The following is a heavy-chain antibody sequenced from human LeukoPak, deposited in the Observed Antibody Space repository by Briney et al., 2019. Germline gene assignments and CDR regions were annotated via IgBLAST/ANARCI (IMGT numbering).Heavy chain of an antibody. V-gene: IGHV3-11*03. CDR2: ISSFSNFR. J-gene: IGHJ4*01. Sequence: GGSLRLSCAASGFTFSDYYMSWIRQAPGKGLEWVSHISSFSNFRSYADSVRGRFTISRDNAKNSLYLQVNSLRAEDTAVYYCARPTIAAGGNFEYWGRGGLLAVSS. CDR3: ARPTIAAGGNFEY. D-gene: IGHD6-13*01. CDR1: GFTFSDYY.